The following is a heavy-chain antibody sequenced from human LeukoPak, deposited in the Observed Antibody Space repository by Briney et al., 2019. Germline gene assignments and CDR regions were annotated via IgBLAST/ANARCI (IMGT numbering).Heavy chain of an antibody. CDR1: GGSISSYY. V-gene: IGHV4-59*01. Sequence: PSETLSLTCTVSGGSISSYYWSWIRQPPGKGLEWIGYIYYSGSTNYNPSLKSRVTISVDTSKNQFSLKLSSVTAADTAVYYCARRYFDLWGRGTLVTVSS. J-gene: IGHJ2*01. CDR2: IYYSGST. CDR3: ARRYFDL.